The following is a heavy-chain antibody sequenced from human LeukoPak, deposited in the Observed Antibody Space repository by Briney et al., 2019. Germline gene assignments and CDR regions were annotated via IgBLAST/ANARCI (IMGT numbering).Heavy chain of an antibody. Sequence: SETLSLTCAVYGGSFSGYYWSWIRQPPGKGLDWIGEINHSGSTNYNPSLKSRVTISIDTSKNQFSLKLSSVTAADTAVYYCARGVLTTTFGVIIRGRGWFDPWGQGTLVTVSS. CDR3: ARGVLTTTFGVIIRGRGWFDP. J-gene: IGHJ5*02. V-gene: IGHV4-34*01. CDR1: GGSFSGYY. CDR2: INHSGST. D-gene: IGHD3-3*01.